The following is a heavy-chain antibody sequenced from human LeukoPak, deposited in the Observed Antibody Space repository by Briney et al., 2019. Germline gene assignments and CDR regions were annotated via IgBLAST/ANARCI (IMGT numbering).Heavy chain of an antibody. CDR1: GGSISSSSYY. CDR2: IYTSGST. J-gene: IGHJ3*02. Sequence: SETLSLTCTVSGGSISSSSYYWGWIRQPPGKGLEWIGSIYTSGSTNYNPSLKSRVTISVDTSKNQFSLKLSSVTAADTAVYYCAGSVTTLAFDIWGQGTMVTVSS. V-gene: IGHV4-39*07. CDR3: AGSVTTLAFDI. D-gene: IGHD4-11*01.